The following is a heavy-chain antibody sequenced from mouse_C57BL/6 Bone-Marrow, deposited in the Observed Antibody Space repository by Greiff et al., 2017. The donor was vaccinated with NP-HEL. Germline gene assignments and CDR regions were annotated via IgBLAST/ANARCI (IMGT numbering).Heavy chain of an antibody. D-gene: IGHD3-3*01. Sequence: VQLQQSGPELVKPGASVKISCKASGYTFTDYYMNWVKQSHGQSLEWIGDINPNNGGTSYNQKFKGKATLTVDKSSSTAYMELRSLTYEDSAVYYCARWERDVGDYWGQGTTLTLSS. J-gene: IGHJ2*01. CDR3: ARWERDVGDY. CDR2: INPNNGGT. V-gene: IGHV1-26*01. CDR1: GYTFTDYY.